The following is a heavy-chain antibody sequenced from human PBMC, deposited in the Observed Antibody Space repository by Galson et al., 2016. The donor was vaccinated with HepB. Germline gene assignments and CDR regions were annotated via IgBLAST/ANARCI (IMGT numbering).Heavy chain of an antibody. CDR3: ARRRGHGYAMDV. J-gene: IGHJ6*02. Sequence: SLRLSCAASGFSFNDYDRAWVRQTPEKGLECVSTVGHIDGGTDYADSVTGRFTVSGDNSRSTMFLHMNSLRDEDTAVYYCARRRGHGYAMDVWGQGTTVIVSS. CDR2: VGHIDGGT. CDR1: GFSFNDYD. V-gene: IGHV3-23*01.